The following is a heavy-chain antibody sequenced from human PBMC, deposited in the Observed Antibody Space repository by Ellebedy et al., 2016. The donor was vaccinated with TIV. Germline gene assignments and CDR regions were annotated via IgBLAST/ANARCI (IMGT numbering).Heavy chain of an antibody. CDR1: GGSISSYY. CDR2: IYYSGST. D-gene: IGHD1/OR15-1a*01. V-gene: IGHV4-59*08. J-gene: IGHJ6*02. CDR3: ARRTALVLDYGMDV. Sequence: SETLSLTCTVSGGSISSYYWSWIRQPPGKGLEWIGYIYYSGSTNYNPSLKSRVTISVDTSKNQFSLKLSSVTAADTAVYYCARRTALVLDYGMDVWGQGTTVTVSS.